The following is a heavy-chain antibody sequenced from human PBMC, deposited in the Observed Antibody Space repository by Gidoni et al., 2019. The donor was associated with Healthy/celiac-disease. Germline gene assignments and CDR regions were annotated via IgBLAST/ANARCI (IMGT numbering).Heavy chain of an antibody. CDR1: GFTFSSYS. CDR2: ISSSSSYI. J-gene: IGHJ6*02. Sequence: EVQLVASGGGLVKPGGSLRLSCAAPGFTFSSYSMNWVRQAPGKGLEWVASISSSSSYIYYADSVKGRFTISRDNAKNSLYLQMNSLRAEDTAVYYCARDRLNWGIYYYYGMDVWGQGTTVTVSS. CDR3: ARDRLNWGIYYYYGMDV. V-gene: IGHV3-21*01. D-gene: IGHD7-27*01.